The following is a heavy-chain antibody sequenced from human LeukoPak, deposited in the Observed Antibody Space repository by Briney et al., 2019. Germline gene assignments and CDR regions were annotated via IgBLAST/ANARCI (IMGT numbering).Heavy chain of an antibody. J-gene: IGHJ4*02. V-gene: IGHV3-48*04. Sequence: TGGSLRLSCAASGFTFSRYSMNWVRQAPGKGLEWVSYISSSGSTIYYADSVRGRFASSRDNAKNSLYLQMNSLRAEDTAVYYCARERGVGLLDYWGQGTLVTVSS. CDR3: ARERGVGLLDY. D-gene: IGHD3-10*01. CDR2: ISSSGSTI. CDR1: GFTFSRYS.